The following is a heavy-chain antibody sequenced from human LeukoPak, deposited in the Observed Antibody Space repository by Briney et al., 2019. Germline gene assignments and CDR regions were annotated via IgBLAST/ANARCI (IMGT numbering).Heavy chain of an antibody. D-gene: IGHD3-3*01. Sequence: ASVKVSCKASGYTFTSYDINWVRQATGQGLEWMGWMNPNSGNTGYAQKFQGRVTMTRNTSISTACMELSSLRSEDTAVYYCARGPNYDFWSGYYVVGYYYYYGMDVWGQGTTVTVSS. CDR2: MNPNSGNT. CDR3: ARGPNYDFWSGYYVVGYYYYYGMDV. J-gene: IGHJ6*02. V-gene: IGHV1-8*01. CDR1: GYTFTSYD.